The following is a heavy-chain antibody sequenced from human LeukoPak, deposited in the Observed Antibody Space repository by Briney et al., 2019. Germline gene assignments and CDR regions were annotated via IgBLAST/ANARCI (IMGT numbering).Heavy chain of an antibody. CDR2: IGTAGDT. CDR1: GFTFSRYD. J-gene: IGHJ4*02. D-gene: IGHD6-13*01. V-gene: IGHV3-13*01. Sequence: PGESLRLSCAASGFTFSRYDMHWVRQATGEGLEWVSSIGTAGDTYYPDSLKGRFTISRENAKNSLYLQMNSLRAGDTAVYYCARGNIAAGGQCHFDYWGQGTLVTVSS. CDR3: ARGNIAAGGQCHFDY.